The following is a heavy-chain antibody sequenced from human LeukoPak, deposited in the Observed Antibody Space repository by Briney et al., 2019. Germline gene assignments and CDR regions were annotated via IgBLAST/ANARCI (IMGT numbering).Heavy chain of an antibody. Sequence: SENLSLNCAVSGYSISSGYYWGWIRQPPGEGLEWIGSIYHSGSTYYNPSLKSRVTISVDTSKNQFSLKLSSVTAADTAVYYCARVLAVAGIYDGYYYYGMDVWGKGTTVTVSS. V-gene: IGHV4-38-2*01. CDR1: GYSISSGYY. CDR2: IYHSGST. CDR3: ARVLAVAGIYDGYYYYGMDV. J-gene: IGHJ6*04. D-gene: IGHD6-19*01.